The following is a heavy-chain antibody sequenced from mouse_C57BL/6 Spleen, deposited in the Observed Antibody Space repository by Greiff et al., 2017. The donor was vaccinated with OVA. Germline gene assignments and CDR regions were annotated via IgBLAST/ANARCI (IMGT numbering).Heavy chain of an antibody. D-gene: IGHD2-3*01. V-gene: IGHV1-69*01. J-gene: IGHJ2*01. CDR2: IDPSDSYT. CDR3: ARGGGGYYGY. CDR1: GYTFTSYW. Sequence: QVQLKQPGAELVMPGASVKLSCKASGYTFTSYWMHWVKQRPGQGLEWIGEIDPSDSYTNYNQKFKGKSTLTVDKSSSTAYMQLSSLTSEDSAVYYCARGGGGYYGYGGQGTTLTVSS.